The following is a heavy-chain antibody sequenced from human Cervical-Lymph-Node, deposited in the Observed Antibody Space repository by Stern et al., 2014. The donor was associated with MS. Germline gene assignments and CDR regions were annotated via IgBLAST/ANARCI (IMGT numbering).Heavy chain of an antibody. CDR1: GYTFPSYY. V-gene: IGHV1-46*01. J-gene: IGHJ4*02. CDR2: INPGGGST. CDR3: AREYSSGWYRD. Sequence: VQLVESGAEVKKPGASVKVSCKASGYTFPSYYMHWVRQAPGQGLEWMGIINPGGGSTRYAQKFQDRVTMTRDTSTSTVYMELSSLRSEDTAVYYCAREYSSGWYRDWGQGTLVTVSS. D-gene: IGHD6-19*01.